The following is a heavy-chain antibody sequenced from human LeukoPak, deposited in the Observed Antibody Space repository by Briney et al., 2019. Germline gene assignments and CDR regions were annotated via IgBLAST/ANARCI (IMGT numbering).Heavy chain of an antibody. CDR3: ARSRNYYDSSGPGDFDY. V-gene: IGHV4-30-2*01. D-gene: IGHD3-22*01. J-gene: IGHJ4*02. CDR2: IYHSGST. Sequence: PSETLSLTCAVSGGSISSGGYSWSWIRQPPGKGLEWIGYIYHSGSTYYNPSLKSRVTISVDRSKNQFSLKLISVTAADTAVYYCARSRNYYDSSGPGDFDYWGQGTLVTVSS. CDR1: GGSISSGGYS.